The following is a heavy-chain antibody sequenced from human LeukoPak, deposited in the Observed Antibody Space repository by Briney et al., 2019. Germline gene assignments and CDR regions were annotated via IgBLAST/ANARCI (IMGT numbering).Heavy chain of an antibody. V-gene: IGHV3-23*01. CDR1: GFTSRSYA. Sequence: HAGGSLKLSCAVSGFTSRSYALSWVRQAPGKGLEWVSATTGSTGRTYYADSVKGRFTISRDNSKSTLFLQMNSLRAEDTAVYYCARRGDLWSGPTYYFDYWGQGTLVTVSS. CDR2: TTGSTGRT. D-gene: IGHD3-3*01. J-gene: IGHJ4*02. CDR3: ARRGDLWSGPTYYFDY.